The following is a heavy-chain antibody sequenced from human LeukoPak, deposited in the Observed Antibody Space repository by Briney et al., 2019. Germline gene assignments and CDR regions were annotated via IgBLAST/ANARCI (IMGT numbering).Heavy chain of an antibody. CDR2: FYYSGDT. Sequence: SETLSLTCSVSGDSMRGFYWSWIRQPPGKALEWIGYFYYSGDTNYNPALESRLIITVDTSKNQFSLKLSSVTAADTAVYYCARWNYDILTGYRYFDYWGQGTLVTVSS. D-gene: IGHD3-9*01. CDR1: GDSMRGFY. V-gene: IGHV4-59*01. CDR3: ARWNYDILTGYRYFDY. J-gene: IGHJ4*02.